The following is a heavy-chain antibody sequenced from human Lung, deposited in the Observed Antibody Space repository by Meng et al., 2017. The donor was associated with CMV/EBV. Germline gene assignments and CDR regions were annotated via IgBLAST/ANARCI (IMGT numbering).Heavy chain of an antibody. Sequence: QVQLVKTGDEVKKPGASVKVSCKASGYTFTSYDINWVRQGTGQGLEWMGWMNPNRGTTGYAQKFQGRVTMTRNISKSTAYMDLSSLRSEDTAVYYCATGVADFEYWGQGTLVTVFS. CDR3: ATGVADFEY. J-gene: IGHJ4*02. D-gene: IGHD6-19*01. CDR2: MNPNRGTT. V-gene: IGHV1-8*01. CDR1: GYTFTSYD.